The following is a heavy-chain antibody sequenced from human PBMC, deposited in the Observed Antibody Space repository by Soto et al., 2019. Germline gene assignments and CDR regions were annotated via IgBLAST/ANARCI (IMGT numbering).Heavy chain of an antibody. D-gene: IGHD3-3*02. CDR3: VRDHLWAFDN. J-gene: IGHJ3*02. V-gene: IGHV3-23*01. CDR1: GFTFSSYT. Sequence: GGSLRLSCAASGFTFSSYTMSWVRQAPGKGLEWVSTISGSGSSTYSADSVKGRFTISRDNSKNTLYLQMNSLRVEDTAIYYCVRDHLWAFDNWGQGTRVTVAS. CDR2: ISGSGSST.